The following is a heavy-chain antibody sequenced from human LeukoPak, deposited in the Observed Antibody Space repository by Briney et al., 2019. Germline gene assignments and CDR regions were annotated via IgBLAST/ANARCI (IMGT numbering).Heavy chain of an antibody. CDR2: ISYDGSNE. D-gene: IGHD3-16*01. CDR1: GFTFSNYA. V-gene: IGHV3-30-3*01. J-gene: IGHJ4*02. Sequence: GGSLRLSCAASGFTFSNYAMHWVRQAPGKGLEWVAVISYDGSNEYYADSVKGRFTISRDNSKNTLYLQMNSLRAEDTAVYYCARSDYVWGSYPSGGQGTLVTVSS. CDR3: ARSDYVWGSYPS.